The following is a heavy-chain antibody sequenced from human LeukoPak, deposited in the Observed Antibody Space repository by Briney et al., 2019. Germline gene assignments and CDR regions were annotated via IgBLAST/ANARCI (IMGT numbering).Heavy chain of an antibody. CDR2: INPNSGGT. V-gene: IGHV1-2*02. D-gene: IGHD3-10*01. CDR3: ARDGLWFGEQPPDY. Sequence: ASVKVSCKASGYTFTGYYMHWVRQAPGQGLEWRGWINPNSGGTNYAQKFQGRVTMTRDTSISTAYMELRSLRSDDTAVYYCARDGLWFGEQPPDYWGQGTLVTVSS. J-gene: IGHJ4*02. CDR1: GYTFTGYY.